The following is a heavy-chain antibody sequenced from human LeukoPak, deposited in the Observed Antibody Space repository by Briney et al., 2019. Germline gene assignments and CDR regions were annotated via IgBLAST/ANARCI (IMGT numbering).Heavy chain of an antibody. V-gene: IGHV4-4*07. CDR2: IYTSGST. D-gene: IGHD3-3*01. Sequence: SETLSLTCTVSGGSISSYYWSWIRQPAGKGLEWIGRIYTSGSTNYNPSLKSRVTMSVDTSKNQFSLKLSSVTAADTAVYYCARDLTYYDFWSGFNNWFGPWGQGTLVTVSS. CDR1: GGSISSYY. CDR3: ARDLTYYDFWSGFNNWFGP. J-gene: IGHJ5*02.